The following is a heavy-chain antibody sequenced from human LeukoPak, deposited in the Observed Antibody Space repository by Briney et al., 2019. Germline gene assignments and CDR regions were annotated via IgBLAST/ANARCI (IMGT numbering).Heavy chain of an antibody. CDR2: IYTSGST. V-gene: IGHV4-39*07. D-gene: IGHD3-10*01. Sequence: SETLSLTCTVSGGSISSSSYYWGWIRQPPGKGLEWIGSIYTSGSTNYNPSLKSRVTISVDTSKNQFSLKLSSVTAADTAVYYCARSTWFGELYDYWGQGTLVTVSS. CDR1: GGSISSSSYY. J-gene: IGHJ4*02. CDR3: ARSTWFGELYDY.